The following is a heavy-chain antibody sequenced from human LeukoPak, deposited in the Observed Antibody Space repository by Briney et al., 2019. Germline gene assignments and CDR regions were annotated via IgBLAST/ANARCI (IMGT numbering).Heavy chain of an antibody. D-gene: IGHD6-13*01. CDR2: IYYSGST. Sequence: SETLSLTCTVSGGSISSSSYYWGWIRQPPGKGLEWVGSIYYSGSTYYNPSLKSRVTLSVDTSKNQFSLKLSFVTAADTAVYYCATGYSSTWYWFDPWGQGTLVTVSS. CDR1: GGSISSSSYY. V-gene: IGHV4-39*01. J-gene: IGHJ5*02. CDR3: ATGYSSTWYWFDP.